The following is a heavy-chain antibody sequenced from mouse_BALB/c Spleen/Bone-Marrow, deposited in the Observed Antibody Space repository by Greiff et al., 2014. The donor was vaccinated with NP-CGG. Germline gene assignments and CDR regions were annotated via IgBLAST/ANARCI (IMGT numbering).Heavy chain of an antibody. Sequence: EVKLVESGTVLARPGASVKMPCKASGYTFTSYWMHWVKQRPGQGLEWIGAIYPGNSDTSYNQKFKGKAKLTAVTSTSTAYMELSSLTNEDSAVYYCTRVITAVLATRAMDYWGQGSSVTVSS. CDR1: GYTFTSYW. CDR3: TRVITAVLATRAMDY. CDR2: IYPGNSDT. D-gene: IGHD1-1*01. V-gene: IGHV1-5*01. J-gene: IGHJ4*01.